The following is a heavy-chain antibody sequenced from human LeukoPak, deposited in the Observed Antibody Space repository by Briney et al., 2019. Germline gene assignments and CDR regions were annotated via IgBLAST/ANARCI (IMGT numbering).Heavy chain of an antibody. CDR1: GYTFTNYY. J-gene: IGHJ4*02. Sequence: ASVKVSCKASGYTFTNYYIHWVRQAPGQGREWMGWINPNTGDTASAQKFQGRVTLTTDTSTRTGYMELRRLRHDDTAVYFCARGEVAMSDWGQGARVTVS. CDR3: ARGEVAMSD. V-gene: IGHV1-2*02. CDR2: INPNTGDT. D-gene: IGHD5-12*01.